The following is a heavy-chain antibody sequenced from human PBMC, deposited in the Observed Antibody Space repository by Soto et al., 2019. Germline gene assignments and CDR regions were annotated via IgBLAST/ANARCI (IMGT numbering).Heavy chain of an antibody. V-gene: IGHV3-23*01. CDR3: AKSNLYCSGTSCYAVDF. CDR2: ISSRGDRT. Sequence: EVQLLESGGGLVQPGGSLRLSCAASGFTFSSYAMNWVRQAPGKGLEWVSAISSRGDRTYYADSVKGRFPISRDNSNNTLYPQANSLGPADTTVYYCAKSNLYCSGTSCYAVDFWGQGTLVTVSS. D-gene: IGHD2-2*01. J-gene: IGHJ4*02. CDR1: GFTFSSYA.